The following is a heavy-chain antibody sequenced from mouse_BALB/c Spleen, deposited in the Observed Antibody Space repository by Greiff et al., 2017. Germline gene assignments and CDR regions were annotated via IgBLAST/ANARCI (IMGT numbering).Heavy chain of an antibody. J-gene: IGHJ3*01. D-gene: IGHD2-10*01. V-gene: IGHV1S81*02. CDR2: INPSNGGT. CDR1: GYTFTSYY. CDR3: TSGPYYGNGFAY. Sequence: VQLQQPGAELVKPGASVKLSCKASGYTFTSYYMYWVKQRPGQGLEWIGGINPSNGGTNFNEKFKSKATLTVDKSSSTAYMQLSSLTSEDSAVYYCTSGPYYGNGFAYWGQGTLVTVSA.